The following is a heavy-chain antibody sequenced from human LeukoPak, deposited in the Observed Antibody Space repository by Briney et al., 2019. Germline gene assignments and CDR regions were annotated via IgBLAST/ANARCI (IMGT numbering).Heavy chain of an antibody. CDR1: GGSIRSTTYY. CDR2: IYYSGNT. CDR3: AQIAAAGKSYYYYYMDV. Sequence: PSETLSLTCSVSGGSIRSTTYYWGWIRQPPGKGLEWIGSIYYSGNTYYSPSLMSRVTISVDTSKNQFSLKLSSVTAADTAVYYCAQIAAAGKSYYYYYMDVWGKGTTVTVSS. J-gene: IGHJ6*03. V-gene: IGHV4-39*07. D-gene: IGHD6-13*01.